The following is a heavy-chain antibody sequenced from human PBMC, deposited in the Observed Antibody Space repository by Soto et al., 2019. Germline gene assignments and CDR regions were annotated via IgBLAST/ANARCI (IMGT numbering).Heavy chain of an antibody. CDR3: ATDRFLPASGPRATDEQIFDY. V-gene: IGHV1-24*01. D-gene: IGHD1-26*01. J-gene: IGHJ4*02. CDR2: FDPEDGGT. Sequence: ASGKVSGKXSGYTLTELCMHWVRQAPGKGLEWMGGFDPEDGGTIYAQKFQGRVTMTEDTSTDTAYMELSSLRSEDTAVYYCATDRFLPASGPRATDEQIFDYWGQGTLVTVSS. CDR1: GYTLTELC.